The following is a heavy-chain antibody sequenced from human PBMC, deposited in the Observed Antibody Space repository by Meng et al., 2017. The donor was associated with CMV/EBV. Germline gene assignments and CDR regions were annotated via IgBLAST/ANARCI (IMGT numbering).Heavy chain of an antibody. D-gene: IGHD3-10*01. V-gene: IGHV4-59*01. CDR3: ARDRRVRGVIGYYYYDMDV. CDR2: IYYSGST. CDR1: GGSISSYY. J-gene: IGHJ6*02. Sequence: SETLSLTCTVSGGSISSYYWSWIRQPPGKGLEWIGYIYYSGSTNYNPSLKSRVTISVDTSKNQFSLKLSSVTAADTAVYYCARDRRVRGVIGYYYYDMDVWGQGTTVTVSS.